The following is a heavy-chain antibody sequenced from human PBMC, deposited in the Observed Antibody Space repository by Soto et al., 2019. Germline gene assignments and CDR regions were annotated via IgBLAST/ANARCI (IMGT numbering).Heavy chain of an antibody. V-gene: IGHV1-69*13. J-gene: IGHJ3*02. CDR3: ARERVAVAGSLGAFDI. CDR2: IIPIFGTA. CDR1: GGTFSSYA. D-gene: IGHD6-19*01. Sequence: GASVKVSCKASGGTFSSYAISWVRQAPGQGLEWMGGIIPIFGTANYAQKFQGRVTITADESTSTAYMELSSLRSEDTAVYYCARERVAVAGSLGAFDIWGQGTMVTVSS.